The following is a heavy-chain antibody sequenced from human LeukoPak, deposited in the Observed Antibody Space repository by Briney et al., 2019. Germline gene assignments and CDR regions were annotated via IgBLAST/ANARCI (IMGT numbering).Heavy chain of an antibody. V-gene: IGHV3-74*01. J-gene: IGHJ4*02. CDR2: INSDGST. D-gene: IGHD1-1*01. CDR1: GFTFSRYW. Sequence: PGGSLRLSCVASGFTFSRYWMPWVRQAPGKGLVWVSRINSDGSTIYADSVKGRFTISRDDAKNTLYLQMNSLTADDTAVYYCARDRAGPGDYWGQGTLVTVSS. CDR3: ARDRAGPGDY.